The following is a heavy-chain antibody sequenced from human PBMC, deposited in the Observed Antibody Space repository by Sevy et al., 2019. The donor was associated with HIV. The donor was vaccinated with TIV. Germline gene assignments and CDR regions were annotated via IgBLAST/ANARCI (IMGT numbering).Heavy chain of an antibody. J-gene: IGHJ5*02. Sequence: ASVKVSCKASGGTFSSYAINWVRQAPGQGLEWMGRIIPIPGIPNYAQKFQGRVTITADKSTSTAYMELSSLRSEDTAVYYCARDASSYCTSYSCYGAWFDPWGQGTLVTVSS. CDR2: IIPIPGIP. CDR3: ARDASSYCTSYSCYGAWFDP. V-gene: IGHV1-69*04. CDR1: GGTFSSYA. D-gene: IGHD2-2*01.